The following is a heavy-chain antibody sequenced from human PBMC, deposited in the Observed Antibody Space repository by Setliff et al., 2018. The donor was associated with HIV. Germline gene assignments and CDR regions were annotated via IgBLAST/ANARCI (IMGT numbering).Heavy chain of an antibody. CDR2: IIPIFGTV. Sequence: SVKVSCKASGGTFSSYAITWVRQAPGQGLEWMGGIIPIFGTVNYAQKFQGRLTITTDESTSTAYMELSSLRSEDTAVYYCARLGRFDYWGQGTLVTVSS. CDR3: ARLGRFDY. J-gene: IGHJ4*02. D-gene: IGHD7-27*01. CDR1: GGTFSSYA. V-gene: IGHV1-69*05.